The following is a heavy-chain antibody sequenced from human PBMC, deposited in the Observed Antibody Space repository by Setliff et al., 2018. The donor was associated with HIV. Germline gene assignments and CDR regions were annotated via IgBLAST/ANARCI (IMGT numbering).Heavy chain of an antibody. D-gene: IGHD2-21*01. CDR2: IYYSGAT. J-gene: IGHJ4*02. Sequence: PSETLSLTCSVSGASINSGSYYWGWIRQPPGKGLEWIGSIYYSGATQHSPSLAGRVTMSVDTSQNQFFLKLTSVTAADTALYYCARELRFSVSSTGKEWGQGTLVTVSS. CDR1: GASINSGSYY. V-gene: IGHV4-39*07. CDR3: ARELRFSVSSTGKE.